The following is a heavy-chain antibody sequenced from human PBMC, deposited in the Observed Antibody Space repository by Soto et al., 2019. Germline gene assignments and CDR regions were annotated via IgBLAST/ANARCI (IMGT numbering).Heavy chain of an antibody. Sequence: PSETLSLTCAVSGDSITSGGYSWTWIRQPPGKGLEWIGYIYHSGTTYYNPSLQSRVTISVDTSKNQFSLKLSSVTAADTAVYYCARSGYDGSWVDANWFDPWGQGTLVTVSS. CDR1: GDSITSGGYS. J-gene: IGHJ5*02. V-gene: IGHV4-30-2*01. CDR3: ARSGYDGSWVDANWFDP. D-gene: IGHD5-12*01. CDR2: IYHSGTT.